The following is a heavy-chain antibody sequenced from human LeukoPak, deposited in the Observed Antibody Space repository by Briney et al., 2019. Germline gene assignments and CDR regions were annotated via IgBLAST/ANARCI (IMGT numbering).Heavy chain of an antibody. J-gene: IGHJ4*02. D-gene: IGHD3-10*01. V-gene: IGHV3-23*01. CDR3: AKKSRGSGSYYGDY. Sequence: PGGSLRLSCAASGFTFSSYGMSWVRQAPGKGLKWVSSISGSGGSTYYADSVKGRFTISRDNSKNTLYLQMNSLRAEDTAVYYCAKKSRGSGSYYGDYWGQGILVTVSS. CDR1: GFTFSSYG. CDR2: ISGSGGST.